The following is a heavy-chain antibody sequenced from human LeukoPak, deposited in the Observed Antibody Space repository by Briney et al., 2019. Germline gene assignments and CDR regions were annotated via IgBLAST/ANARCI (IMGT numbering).Heavy chain of an antibody. V-gene: IGHV1-8*03. CDR1: GYTFTSYD. CDR3: ARGGYCSSTSCYTGDWFDP. J-gene: IGHJ5*02. Sequence: ASVKVSCKASGYTFTSYDINWVRQATGQGLEWMGWMNPNSGNTGYAQKFQGRVTITRNTSISTAYMELSSLRSEDTAVYYCARGGYCSSTSCYTGDWFDPWGQGILVTVSS. CDR2: MNPNSGNT. D-gene: IGHD2-2*02.